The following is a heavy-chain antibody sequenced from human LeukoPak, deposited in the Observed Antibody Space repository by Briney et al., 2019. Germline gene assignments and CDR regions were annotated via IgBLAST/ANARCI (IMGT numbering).Heavy chain of an antibody. Sequence: PSGTLSLTCAVSGGSISSSNWWSWVRQPPGKGLEWIGEIYHSGSTNYNPSLKSRVTISEDKSKNQFSLKLTSVTAADTAVYYCARGTYYGDSDYWGQGTLVTVSS. D-gene: IGHD4-17*01. J-gene: IGHJ4*02. V-gene: IGHV4-4*02. CDR2: IYHSGST. CDR1: GGSISSSNW. CDR3: ARGTYYGDSDY.